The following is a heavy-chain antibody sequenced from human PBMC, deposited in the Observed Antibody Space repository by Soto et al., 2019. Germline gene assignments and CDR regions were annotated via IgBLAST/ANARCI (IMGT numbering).Heavy chain of an antibody. Sequence: QVRLVQSGAEVKKPGSSVKVSCKASGGTFSSSTISWVRQAPGQGLEWMGVIIPIFDTTNYAQKFQGRLTITADDSTSTAYMELSSLTSEDTAMYFCARGGYCSDGVCYRAVDSWGQGTLVTVSS. D-gene: IGHD2-8*01. V-gene: IGHV1-69*01. J-gene: IGHJ4*02. CDR3: ARGGYCSDGVCYRAVDS. CDR2: IIPIFDTT. CDR1: GGTFSSST.